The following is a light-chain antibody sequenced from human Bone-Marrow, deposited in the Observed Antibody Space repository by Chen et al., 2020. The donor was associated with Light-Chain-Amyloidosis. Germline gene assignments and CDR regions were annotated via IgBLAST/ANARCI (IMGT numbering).Light chain of an antibody. CDR2: YND. J-gene: IGLJ3*02. CDR3: VAWDDSLNGPM. V-gene: IGLV1-44*01. CDR1: ISNIGSNS. Sequence: QSVLTQPPSASGTPGHRVTISCSGGISNIGSNSVNWHQQLPGTAPRLLIYYNDRRPSGVPDRFSGSKSGTSASQAISGRQSEDESDYCGVAWDDSLNGPMCGGGTKLNVL.